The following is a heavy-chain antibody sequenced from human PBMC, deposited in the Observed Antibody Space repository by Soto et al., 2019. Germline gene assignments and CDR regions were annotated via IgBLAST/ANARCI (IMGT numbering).Heavy chain of an antibody. J-gene: IGHJ5*02. CDR2: IDPSDSYT. V-gene: IGHV5-10-1*01. CDR3: ARITANYCNNGVCYSGWLET. Sequence: VDSLKISFKFSGYSFTSYLIIVVRQMPGKGLDWMGRIDPSDSYTNYSPSFQGHVTISADKSISTAYLQWSSLKASDTAMYYCARITANYCNNGVCYSGWLETWGQGPLVNVYS. D-gene: IGHD2-8*01. CDR1: GYSFTSYL.